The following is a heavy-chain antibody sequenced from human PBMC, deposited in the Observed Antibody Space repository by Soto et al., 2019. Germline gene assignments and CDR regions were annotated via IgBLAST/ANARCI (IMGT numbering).Heavy chain of an antibody. V-gene: IGHV4-39*01. CDR2: IYYSGST. CDR3: ARHEPSSGWGAFDY. CDR1: GGSISSSSYY. Sequence: PSETLSLTCTVSGGSISSSSYYWGWIRQPPGKGLEWIGSIYYSGSTYYNPSLKSRVTISVDTSKNQFSLKLSSVTAADTAVYYCARHEPSSGWGAFDYWGQGTLVTVSS. J-gene: IGHJ4*02. D-gene: IGHD6-19*01.